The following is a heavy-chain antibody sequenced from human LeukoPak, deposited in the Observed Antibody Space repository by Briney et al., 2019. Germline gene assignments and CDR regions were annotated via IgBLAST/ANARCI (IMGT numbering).Heavy chain of an antibody. Sequence: PGGSLRLSCAASGFTFSSYSMNWVRQAPGKGLEWVSSISSSSSYIYYADSVKGRFTIFRDNAKNSLHLQMNSLRAEDTAVYYCARYYYDSSGYFSAYGYYFDYWGQGTLVTVSS. D-gene: IGHD3-22*01. CDR2: ISSSSSYI. V-gene: IGHV3-21*01. CDR1: GFTFSSYS. CDR3: ARYYYDSSGYFSAYGYYFDY. J-gene: IGHJ4*02.